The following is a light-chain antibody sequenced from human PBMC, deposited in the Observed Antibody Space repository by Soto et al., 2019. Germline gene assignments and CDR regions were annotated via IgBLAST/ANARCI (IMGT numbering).Light chain of an antibody. CDR3: CSYRGSRAV. V-gene: IGLV2-23*02. CDR2: EVS. Sequence: QSALTQPASVSGSPGQSITISCTGTSSDVGSHNLVSWYQQHPGQAPKLMIYEVSKRPLGVSARFSASKSGNTASLTISGLQAEDDAHYYCCSYRGSRAVFGGGTQLTVL. J-gene: IGLJ7*01. CDR1: SSDVGSHNL.